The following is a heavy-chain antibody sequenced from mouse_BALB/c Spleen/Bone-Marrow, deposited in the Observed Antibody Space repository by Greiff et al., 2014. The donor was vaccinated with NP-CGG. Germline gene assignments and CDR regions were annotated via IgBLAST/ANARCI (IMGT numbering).Heavy chain of an antibody. CDR2: INTYSGNT. J-gene: IGHJ2*01. Sequence: QVQLKESGPELVRPGVSVKISCKGSGYTFTDSAMHWVKQSHAKSLEWIGVINTYSGNTNYKQKFKGKATMTVDKSSSTAYMELAILTSEDSAIYYCASYYGSSYFDYWGQGTTLTVSS. V-gene: IGHV1-67*01. D-gene: IGHD1-1*01. CDR1: GYTFTDSA. CDR3: ASYYGSSYFDY.